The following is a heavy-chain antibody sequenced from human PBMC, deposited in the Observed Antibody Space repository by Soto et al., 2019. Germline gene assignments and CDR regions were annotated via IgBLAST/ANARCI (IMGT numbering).Heavy chain of an antibody. J-gene: IGHJ6*02. CDR2: ISAYNGNK. Sequence: QVQLVQSRAEVKKPGASVKVSCKASGYTFTSYGINWVRQAPGQGLEWMGWISAYNGNKNSAQKLQGRVTMTTDTSTSTAYMELRSLRSDDTAVYYCARVGYCSSTSCYTGYYYYYGMDVWGQGTTVTVSS. D-gene: IGHD2-2*02. CDR1: GYTFTSYG. V-gene: IGHV1-18*01. CDR3: ARVGYCSSTSCYTGYYYYYGMDV.